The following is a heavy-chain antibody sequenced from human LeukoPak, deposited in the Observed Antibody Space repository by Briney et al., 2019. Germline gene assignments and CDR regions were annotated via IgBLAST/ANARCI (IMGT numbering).Heavy chain of an antibody. Sequence: SETLSLTCAVYGGSFSGHYWSWIRQPPGKGLEWIGEINHSGSTNYNPSLKSRVTISVDTSKNQFSLKLSSVTAADTAVYYCARGRPPIAVAGYYYYYYMDVWGKGTTVTVSS. V-gene: IGHV4-34*01. J-gene: IGHJ6*03. CDR3: ARGRPPIAVAGYYYYYYMDV. CDR1: GGSFSGHY. D-gene: IGHD6-19*01. CDR2: INHSGST.